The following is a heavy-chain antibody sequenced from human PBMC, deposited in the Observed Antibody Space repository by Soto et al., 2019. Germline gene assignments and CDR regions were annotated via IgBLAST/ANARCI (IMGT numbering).Heavy chain of an antibody. CDR2: INPSGGST. CDR3: ARDQHDFWSGYSNYYVLDF. J-gene: IGHJ6*02. CDR1: GYTFTSYY. D-gene: IGHD3-3*01. Sequence: ASVKVSCKASGYTFTSYYMHWVRQAPGQGLEWMGIINPSGGSTSYAQKFQGRVTMTRDTSTSTVYMELSSLRSEDTAVYYCARDQHDFWSGYSNYYVLDFSGQGSTVIGSS. V-gene: IGHV1-46*01.